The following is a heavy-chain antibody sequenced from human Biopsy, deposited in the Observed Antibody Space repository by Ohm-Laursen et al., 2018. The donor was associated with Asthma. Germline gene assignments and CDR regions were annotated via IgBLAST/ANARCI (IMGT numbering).Heavy chain of an antibody. CDR3: ARGDSSNWSHYYFDY. CDR1: GFAVSRDH. Sequence: SLRLSCAAAGFAVSRDHMFWVRQAPGKGLEWVSVIYSGGASHTADSVRGRFTISRDYSKNTLYLQMHSLRAEDTAVYYCARGDSSNWSHYYFDYWGQGTLVTVSS. V-gene: IGHV3-53*01. J-gene: IGHJ4*02. D-gene: IGHD3-22*01. CDR2: IYSGGAS.